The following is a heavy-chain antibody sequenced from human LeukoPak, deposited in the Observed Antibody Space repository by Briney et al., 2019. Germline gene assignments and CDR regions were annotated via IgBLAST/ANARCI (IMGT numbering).Heavy chain of an antibody. CDR3: VVQGWVFRAPTQYYFDY. CDR2: IYSGGST. D-gene: IGHD1-1*01. Sequence: GGSLRLSCAASGFTVSSNDMSWVRQAPGKGLEWVSLIYSGGSTYYADSVKGRFTISTHNSKNTLYLQMSSLRAEDTAVYYCVVQGWVFRAPTQYYFDYWGQGTLVTVSS. V-gene: IGHV3-53*04. CDR1: GFTVSSND. J-gene: IGHJ4*02.